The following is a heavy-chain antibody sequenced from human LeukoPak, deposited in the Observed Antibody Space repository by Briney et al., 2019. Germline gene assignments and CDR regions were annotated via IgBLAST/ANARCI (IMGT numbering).Heavy chain of an antibody. CDR3: ARRDSSSWYGGGPYYFDY. CDR2: IYPGDFDT. Sequence: GESLKISCKGSGYSFTSYWIGWVRQMPGKGLEWMGIIYPGDFDTRYSPSFQGQVTISADKSISTAYLQWSSLKASDTAMYYCARRDSSSWYGGGPYYFDYWGQGTLVTVSS. J-gene: IGHJ4*02. CDR1: GYSFTSYW. V-gene: IGHV5-51*01. D-gene: IGHD6-13*01.